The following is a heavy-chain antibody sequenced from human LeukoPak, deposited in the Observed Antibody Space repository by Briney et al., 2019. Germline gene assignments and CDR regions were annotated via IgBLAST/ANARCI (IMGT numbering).Heavy chain of an antibody. V-gene: IGHV4-34*01. J-gene: IGHJ4*02. CDR1: GGSISSYY. Sequence: SETLSLTCTVSGGSISSYYWSWIRQPPGKGLEWIGEINHSGSTNYNPSLKSRVTISVDTSKNQFSLKLSSVTAADTAVYYCARGRLGIDYWGQGTLVTVSS. CDR2: INHSGST. D-gene: IGHD7-27*01. CDR3: ARGRLGIDY.